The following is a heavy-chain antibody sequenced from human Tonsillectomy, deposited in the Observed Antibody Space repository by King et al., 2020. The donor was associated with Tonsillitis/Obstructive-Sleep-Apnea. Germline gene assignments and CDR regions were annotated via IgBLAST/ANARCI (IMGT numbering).Heavy chain of an antibody. J-gene: IGHJ6*03. CDR1: GFTFSSYA. CDR2: ISGSGGST. D-gene: IGHD2-15*01. CDR3: AQEGCPYSYYYSYTDV. Sequence: VQLVESGGGLVQPGGSLRLSCAASGFTFSSYAMSWVRQAPGKGLEWVSLISGSGGSTYYADSGKGRFTISRDNSKNTLYLQMNSLRAEDTAVYYCAQEGCPYSYYYSYTDVSGKGTPVTVSS. V-gene: IGHV3-23*04.